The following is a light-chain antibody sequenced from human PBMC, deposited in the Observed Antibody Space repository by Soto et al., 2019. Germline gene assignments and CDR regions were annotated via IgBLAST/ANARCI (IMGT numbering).Light chain of an antibody. CDR3: CSYAGSNTYV. Sequence: QSVLTQPRSVSGSPGQSVTISCTGTSTDVGGYNFVSWYQQHPGKAPKLMIYDVNKRPSGVPDRSSGSKSGNTASLTISGLQAEDEADYYCCSYAGSNTYVFGTGTKVTVL. CDR1: STDVGGYNF. V-gene: IGLV2-11*01. CDR2: DVN. J-gene: IGLJ1*01.